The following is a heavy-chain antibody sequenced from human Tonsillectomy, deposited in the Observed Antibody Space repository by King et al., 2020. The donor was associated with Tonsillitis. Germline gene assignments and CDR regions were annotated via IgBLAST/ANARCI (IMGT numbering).Heavy chain of an antibody. J-gene: IGHJ6*02. CDR1: GFTFSSYS. Sequence: VQLVESGGGLVQPGGSLRLSCAASGFTFSSYSMNWVRQAPGKGLEWLSYISSTSTTTYYADSVKGRFTISRDNAKNSVSLQMNSLRVEDTAVYYCAREKVLGADRFDVWGQGTTVTVSS. D-gene: IGHD3-16*01. V-gene: IGHV3-48*04. CDR3: AREKVLGADRFDV. CDR2: ISSTSTTT.